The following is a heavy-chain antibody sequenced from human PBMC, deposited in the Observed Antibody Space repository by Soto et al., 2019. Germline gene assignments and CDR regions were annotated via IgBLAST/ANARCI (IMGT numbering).Heavy chain of an antibody. CDR2: ISGYTGDT. V-gene: IGHV1-18*01. J-gene: IGHJ4*02. CDR3: ARTRLDCRITGCYEY. CDR1: GYTFASYG. Sequence: QVQLVQSGAEVKKPGASVKVSCKASGYTFASYGISWVRQAPGQGLEWVAWISGYTGDTHYAQKVPDTVSLPTDTSTNTVYMELMSMGSDDTAIYYCARTRLDCRITGCYEYWGEGTLVTVSS. D-gene: IGHD2-2*01.